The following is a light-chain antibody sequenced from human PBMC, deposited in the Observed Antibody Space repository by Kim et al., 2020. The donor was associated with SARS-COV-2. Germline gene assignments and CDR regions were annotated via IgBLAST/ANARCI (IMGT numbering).Light chain of an antibody. V-gene: IGLV1-40*01. Sequence: QSVLTQPPSVSGAPGQRVTISCTGSSSNIGAGFDVHWYQQLPGTAPKVLIYGNNNRPSGVPDRFSGSKSGTSASLAITGLQAEDEADYFCQSHDSSLSGCAFGTGTKVTVL. CDR3: QSHDSSLSGCA. CDR2: GNN. J-gene: IGLJ1*01. CDR1: SSNIGAGFD.